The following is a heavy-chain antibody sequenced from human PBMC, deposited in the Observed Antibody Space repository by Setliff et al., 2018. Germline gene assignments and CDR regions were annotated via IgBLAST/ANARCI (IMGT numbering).Heavy chain of an antibody. V-gene: IGHV1-2*06. CDR3: AKEGNKYGIWDY. J-gene: IGHJ4*02. Sequence: ASVKVSCKASGYTFTNYYIHWVRQAPGQGLEWMGRINPNSGGTNYAQKFQGRVTMTRDTSITTAYMDLTSLRSDDTAVYYCAKEGNKYGIWDYWGQGTLVTVSS. D-gene: IGHD1-1*01. CDR1: GYTFTNYY. CDR2: INPNSGGT.